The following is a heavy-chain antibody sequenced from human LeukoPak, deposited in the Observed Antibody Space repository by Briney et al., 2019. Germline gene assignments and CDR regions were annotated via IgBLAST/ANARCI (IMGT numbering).Heavy chain of an antibody. V-gene: IGHV3-23*01. CDR3: AKGLGFLPQFDY. J-gene: IGHJ4*02. Sequence: PGGSLRLSCAASGFTFNSEDMNWVRQAPGKGLEWVSSISDSSGTTYYADSVKGRFTISRDNSKNTVYLQMNSLRAEDTALYYCAKGLGFLPQFDYWGQGTLVAVSS. D-gene: IGHD6-19*01. CDR1: GFTFNSED. CDR2: ISDSSGTT.